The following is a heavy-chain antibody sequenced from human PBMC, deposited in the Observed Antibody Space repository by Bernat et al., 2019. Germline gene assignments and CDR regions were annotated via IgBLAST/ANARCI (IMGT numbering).Heavy chain of an antibody. V-gene: IGHV3-21*01. CDR2: ISANTNYL. CDR3: ARDTYPGFDY. Sequence: EVQLVESGGGLVKPGGSLRLSCAASGFTFSNFNMNWVRQAPGKGLGWVSSISANTNYLYYADSVKGRFTVSRDNSKNTLYLQMNSLRAEDTAVYYCARDTYPGFDYWGQGTLVTVSS. CDR1: GFTFSNFN. J-gene: IGHJ4*02.